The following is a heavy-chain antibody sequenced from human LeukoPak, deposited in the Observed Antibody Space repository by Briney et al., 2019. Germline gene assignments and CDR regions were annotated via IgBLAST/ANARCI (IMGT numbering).Heavy chain of an antibody. V-gene: IGHV1-18*01. Sequence: ASVRVSCKTSGYTFSNFGINWVRQAPGQGLEWMGWISGNNDNPNYGQKFQGRFTVTTDSSTSTAYMELRNLRFDDTAVYYCARDGTSTDAYWGREPWSPSPQ. CDR3: ARDGTSTDAY. CDR1: GYTFSNFG. CDR2: ISGNNDNP. J-gene: IGHJ4*02. D-gene: IGHD2-2*01.